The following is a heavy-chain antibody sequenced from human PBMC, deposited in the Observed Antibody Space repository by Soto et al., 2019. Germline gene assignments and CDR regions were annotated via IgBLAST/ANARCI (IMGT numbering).Heavy chain of an antibody. J-gene: IGHJ4*02. Sequence: EVQLVESGGGLVQPGGSLRLSCAASGFTFSSYSMNWVRQAPRKGLEWVSYISSSSSTIYYADSVKGRFTISRDNAKNSLYLQMNSLRAEAMAVYYCARGVETSYYFDYWGQGTLVTVSS. CDR1: GFTFSSYS. CDR3: ARGVETSYYFDY. D-gene: IGHD2-2*01. CDR2: ISSSSSTI. V-gene: IGHV3-48*01.